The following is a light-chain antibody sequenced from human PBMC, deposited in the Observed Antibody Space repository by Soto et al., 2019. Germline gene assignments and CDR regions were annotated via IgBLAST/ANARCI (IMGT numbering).Light chain of an antibody. CDR1: SSDVGGYNY. J-gene: IGLJ2*01. V-gene: IGLV2-14*01. Sequence: QSVLTQPASVSGSPGQSITISCTGTSSDVGGYNYVSWYQQHPGKAPKLMIYDVINRPSGVSNRFSGSKSGNTASLTISGLQAEDEADYYCSSYATSDTLVFGGGTKVTVL. CDR2: DVI. CDR3: SSYATSDTLV.